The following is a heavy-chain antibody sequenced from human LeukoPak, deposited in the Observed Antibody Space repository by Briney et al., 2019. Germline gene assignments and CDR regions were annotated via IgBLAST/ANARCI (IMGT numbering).Heavy chain of an antibody. CDR2: IYHSGST. J-gene: IGHJ6*02. CDR3: ARGYCSSTSCYRRRDYYYYGMDV. Sequence: SETLSLTCAVSGASISSGDYSWSWIRQPPGQGLEWIGYIYHSGSTYYNPSLKSRVTISVDRSKYQFSLKLSSVTAADTAVYYCARGYCSSTSCYRRRDYYYYGMDVWGQGTTVTVSS. D-gene: IGHD2-2*02. CDR1: GASISSGDYS. V-gene: IGHV4-30-2*01.